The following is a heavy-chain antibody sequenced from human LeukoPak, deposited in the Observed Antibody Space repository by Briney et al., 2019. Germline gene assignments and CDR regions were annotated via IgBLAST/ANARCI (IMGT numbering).Heavy chain of an antibody. Sequence: PGGSLRLSCAASGFTFSSYAMSWVRQAPGKGLEWVSALSGSGGSAYYADSVKGRFTISRDNSKNTLYLQMNSLRAEDTAVYYCAKDPGRQLTMIAPLVNWGQGTLVTVSS. J-gene: IGHJ4*02. D-gene: IGHD3-22*01. CDR2: LSGSGGSA. CDR3: AKDPGRQLTMIAPLVN. CDR1: GFTFSSYA. V-gene: IGHV3-23*01.